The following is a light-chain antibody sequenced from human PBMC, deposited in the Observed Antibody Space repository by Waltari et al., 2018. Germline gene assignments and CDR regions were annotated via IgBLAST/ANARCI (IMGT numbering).Light chain of an antibody. J-gene: IGLJ1*01. CDR3: AAWDDSLSARFV. CDR1: SSNIGSNY. CDR2: RNS. Sequence: QSVLTQPPSASGTPGQRVTISCSGSSSNIGSNYVYWYQQLPGTAPKLLIYRNSQRPSGVPDRCSGSKSGTSASLAISGLRSEDEADYYCAAWDDSLSARFVFGTGTKVTVL. V-gene: IGLV1-47*01.